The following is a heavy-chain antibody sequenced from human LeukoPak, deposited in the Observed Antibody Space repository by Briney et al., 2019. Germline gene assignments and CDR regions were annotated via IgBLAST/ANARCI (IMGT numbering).Heavy chain of an antibody. CDR2: ISKGSGYI. CDR3: VRDMGRESIFDY. J-gene: IGHJ4*02. V-gene: IGHV3-21*01. D-gene: IGHD3-10*01. Sequence: GGSLRLSCAASGFTFNNYSFNWVRQAPGKGLEWVSSISKGSGYIYQTDSVKGRFTISRDNAKNSLFLEMNSLRVEDTAVYYCVRDMGRESIFDYWGQGTLVTVSS. CDR1: GFTFNNYS.